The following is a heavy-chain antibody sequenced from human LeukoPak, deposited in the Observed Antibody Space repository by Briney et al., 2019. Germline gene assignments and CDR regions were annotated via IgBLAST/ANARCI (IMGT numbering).Heavy chain of an antibody. D-gene: IGHD3-22*01. J-gene: IGHJ3*02. CDR3: AKVSSDSSGYYYFGAFDI. V-gene: IGHV3-23*01. Sequence: GGSLRLSCAASGFTFSSYAMSWVRQAPGKGLEWVSAISGSGGSTYYADSVKGRFTISRDNSKNTLYLQMNSLRADDTAVYYCAKVSSDSSGYYYFGAFDIWGQGTLVTVSS. CDR2: ISGSGGST. CDR1: GFTFSSYA.